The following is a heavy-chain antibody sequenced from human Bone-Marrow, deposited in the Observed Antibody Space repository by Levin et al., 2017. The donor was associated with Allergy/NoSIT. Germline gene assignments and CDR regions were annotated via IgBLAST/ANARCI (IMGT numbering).Heavy chain of an antibody. Sequence: GESLKISCAASGFTFSSYAMHWVRQAPGKGLEWVAVISYDGSNKYYADSVKGRFTISRDNSKNTLYLQMNSLRAEDTAVYYCARDRGGLVDYWGQGTLVTVSS. CDR2: ISYDGSNK. V-gene: IGHV3-30*04. J-gene: IGHJ4*02. CDR1: GFTFSSYA. CDR3: ARDRGGLVDY. D-gene: IGHD3-10*01.